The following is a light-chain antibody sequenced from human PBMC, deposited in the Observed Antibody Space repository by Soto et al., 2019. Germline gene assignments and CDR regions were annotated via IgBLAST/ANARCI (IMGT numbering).Light chain of an antibody. CDR2: GNN. CDR1: SSNIGAGYD. J-gene: IGLJ2*01. CDR3: QYYDSSLRRV. V-gene: IGLV1-40*01. Sequence: QSVLTQPPSVSGAPGQRVTISCTGSSSNIGAGYDVYWYQQLPGTAPKLLIYGNNNRPSGGPDRFSGPTSGTSASLAITGLQAEDEADYYCQYYDSSLRRVFGGGTKLTVL.